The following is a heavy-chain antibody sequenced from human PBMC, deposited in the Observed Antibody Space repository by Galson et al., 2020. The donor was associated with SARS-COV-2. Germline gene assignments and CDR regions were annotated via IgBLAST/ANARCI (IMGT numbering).Heavy chain of an antibody. D-gene: IGHD6-13*01. CDR1: GGSISSGSSY. CDR3: ARVRAAAGYYYGMDV. CDR2: FYTSGST. V-gene: IGHV4-61*02. J-gene: IGHJ6*01. Sequence: SETLSLTCTVSGGSISSGSSYWTWIRQPAGKGLEWIGRFYTSGSTSYNPALQSRVTISVDTSKNQLSLKLSSVTAADTAVYYCARVRAAAGYYYGMDVWGQGTTVTVSS.